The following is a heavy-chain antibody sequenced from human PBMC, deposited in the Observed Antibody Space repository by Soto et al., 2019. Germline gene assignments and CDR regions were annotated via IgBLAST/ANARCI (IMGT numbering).Heavy chain of an antibody. Sequence: EVQLLESGGGLVQPGGSLRLSCAASGFTFSTYTMSWVRRAPGTGLEWVSAISGSGASPSYADSVQGRLTISRDNPKRTLYLQMNNLRAEDTAVYYCAKARCSTTNCYVPDYWGQGTLVTVSS. J-gene: IGHJ4*02. CDR1: GFTFSTYT. V-gene: IGHV3-23*01. CDR3: AKARCSTTNCYVPDY. CDR2: ISGSGASP. D-gene: IGHD2-2*01.